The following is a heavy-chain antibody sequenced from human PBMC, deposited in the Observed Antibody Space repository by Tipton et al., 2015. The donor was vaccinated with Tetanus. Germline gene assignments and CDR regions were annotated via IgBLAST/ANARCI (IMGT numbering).Heavy chain of an antibody. Sequence: QSGPEVKKPGSSVKVSCKASGGTFSSYAISWVRQAPGQGLEWMGGIIPIFGTANYAQKFQGRVTITADESTSTAYMELSSLRSGDPAVYYCASTGQWLVRVYYYGMDVWGQGTSVTVSS. J-gene: IGHJ6*02. D-gene: IGHD6-19*01. CDR1: GGTFSSYA. CDR3: ASTGQWLVRVYYYGMDV. CDR2: IIPIFGTA. V-gene: IGHV1-69*01.